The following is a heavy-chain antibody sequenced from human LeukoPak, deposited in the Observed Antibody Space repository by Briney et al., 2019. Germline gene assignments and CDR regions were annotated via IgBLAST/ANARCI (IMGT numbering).Heavy chain of an antibody. J-gene: IGHJ4*02. CDR2: ISADTGNT. D-gene: IGHD1-7*01. CDR3: ARDSRETGTTTDFDY. V-gene: IGHV1-18*01. CDR1: GYTFSNYG. Sequence: VASVKVSCKTSGYTFSNYGISWVRQAPGQGLERMGWISADTGNTNFAQKFQDRVTMTSDTSTSTYYMELRSLRSDDTAVYYCARDSRETGTTTDFDYWGQGTLVSVSS.